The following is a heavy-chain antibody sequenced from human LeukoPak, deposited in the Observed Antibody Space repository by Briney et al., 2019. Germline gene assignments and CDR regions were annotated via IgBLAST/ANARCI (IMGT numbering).Heavy chain of an antibody. CDR3: ARGPRVYSSSWSSPYNWFDP. D-gene: IGHD6-13*01. V-gene: IGHV1-2*02. CDR2: INPNSGGT. Sequence: ASVKVSCKASGYTFTGYYMHWVRQAPGQGLEWMGWINPNSGGTNYAQKFQGRVTMTRDTSISTAYMELSRPRSDDTAVYYCARGPRVYSSSWSSPYNWFDPWGQGTLVTVSS. J-gene: IGHJ5*02. CDR1: GYTFTGYY.